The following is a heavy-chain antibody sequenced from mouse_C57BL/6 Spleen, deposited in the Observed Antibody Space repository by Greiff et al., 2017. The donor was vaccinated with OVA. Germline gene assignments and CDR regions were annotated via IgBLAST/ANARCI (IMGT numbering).Heavy chain of an antibody. D-gene: IGHD4-1*01. Sequence: EVQRVESGPGLVKPSQSLSLTCSVTGYSITSGYYWNWIRQFPGNKLEWMGYISYDGSNNYNPSLKNRISITRDTSKNQFFLKLNSVTTEDTATYYCARANWDVGFDYWGQGTTLTVSS. CDR2: ISYDGSN. CDR1: GYSITSGYY. CDR3: ARANWDVGFDY. J-gene: IGHJ2*01. V-gene: IGHV3-6*01.